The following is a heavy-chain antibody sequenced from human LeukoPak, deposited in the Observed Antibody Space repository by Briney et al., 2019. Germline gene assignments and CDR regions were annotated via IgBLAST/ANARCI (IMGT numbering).Heavy chain of an antibody. D-gene: IGHD3-10*01. Sequence: SETLSLTCTVSGGSFSSYYWSWIRQHPGKGLEWIGYIYYSGSTYYNPSLKSRVTISVDTSKNQFSLKLRSVTAADTAVYYCARVNRFGELFGCFDYWGQGTLVTVSS. CDR3: ARVNRFGELFGCFDY. CDR1: GGSFSSYY. CDR2: IYYSGST. J-gene: IGHJ4*02. V-gene: IGHV4-59*06.